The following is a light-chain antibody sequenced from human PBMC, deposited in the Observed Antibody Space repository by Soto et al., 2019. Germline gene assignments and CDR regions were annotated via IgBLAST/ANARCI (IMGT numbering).Light chain of an antibody. V-gene: IGLV2-18*02. CDR1: SSDVGSYDR. Sequence: QSVLTQPPSVSGSPGQSVTISCTGTSSDVGSYDRVSWYQQPPGTAPKLMIYEVSNRPSGVPDRFSGSKSGNTASLTISGLQAEDEADYYCSSFTSSSTLIVGGGSERTVL. J-gene: IGLJ2*01. CDR2: EVS. CDR3: SSFTSSSTLI.